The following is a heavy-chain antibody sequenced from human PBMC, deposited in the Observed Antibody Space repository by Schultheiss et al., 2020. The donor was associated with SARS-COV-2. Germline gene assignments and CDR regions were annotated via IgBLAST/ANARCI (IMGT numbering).Heavy chain of an antibody. CDR3: AKDTRVYAIGYYFDY. J-gene: IGHJ4*02. Sequence: SETLSLTCTVSGGSISSYYWSWIRQPPGKGLEWIGYIYYSGSTNYNPSLKSRVTISVDTSKNTLYLQMNSLRAEDTAVYYCAKDTRVYAIGYYFDYWGQGTLVTVSS. V-gene: IGHV4-59*12. D-gene: IGHD2-8*01. CDR1: GGSISSYY. CDR2: IYYSGST.